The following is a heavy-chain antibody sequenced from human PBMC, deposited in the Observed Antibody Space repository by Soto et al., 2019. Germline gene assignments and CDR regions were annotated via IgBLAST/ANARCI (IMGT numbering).Heavy chain of an antibody. CDR1: GGSFSDYI. V-gene: IGHV4-34*01. D-gene: IGHD1-26*01. CDR3: ARGLISGSHYSGGWYYFDS. J-gene: IGHJ4*02. CDR2: INHSGSA. Sequence: SETRFLTCDVYGGSFSDYIWTWIRQTPGKRLQWIGQINHSGSANYNPSLRSRVTISVHTSSSQFSLELSSVTAADTAVYYCARGLISGSHYSGGWYYFDSWGQGTQVT.